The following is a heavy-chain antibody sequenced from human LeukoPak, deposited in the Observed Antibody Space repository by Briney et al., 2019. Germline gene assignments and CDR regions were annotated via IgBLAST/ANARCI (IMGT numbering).Heavy chain of an antibody. CDR1: GGSISSGGYY. D-gene: IGHD6-13*01. CDR3: ARGLAAAGTRFDY. J-gene: IGHJ4*02. CDR2: IYHSGST. V-gene: IGHV4-30-2*01. Sequence: PSQNLSLTCTVSGGSISSGGYYWSWIRQPPGKGLEWIGYIYHSGSTYYNPSLKSRVTISVDRSKNQFSLKLSSVTAADTAVYYCARGLAAAGTRFDYWGQGTLVTVSS.